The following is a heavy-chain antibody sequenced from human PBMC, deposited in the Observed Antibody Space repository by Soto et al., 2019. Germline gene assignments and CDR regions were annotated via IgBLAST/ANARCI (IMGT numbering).Heavy chain of an antibody. CDR1: GYTFSSYG. J-gene: IGHJ6*02. Sequence: GASVKVYCKASGYTFSSYGISWVRQAPGQGLEWLGWISPYNDDTKYAQKVQGRVFMTTDTSSKTAYLDLRSLRSDDTAVYYCARGGYYDSICSRDYHHYRMNVCARRTTVTVSS. D-gene: IGHD3-22*01. CDR3: ARGGYYDSICSRDYHHYRMNV. V-gene: IGHV1-18*01. CDR2: ISPYNDDT.